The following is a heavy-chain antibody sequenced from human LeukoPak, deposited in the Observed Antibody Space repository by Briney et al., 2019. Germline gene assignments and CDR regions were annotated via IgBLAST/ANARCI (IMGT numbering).Heavy chain of an antibody. V-gene: IGHV3-23*01. Sequence: SGGSLRLSCAASGFTFSSYAMSWVRQAPGKGLEWVSAISGSGGSTYYADSVKGRFTISRDNAKNSLYLQMNSLRAEDTALYYCAKTKDRQQLVVFDYWGQGTLVTVSS. J-gene: IGHJ4*02. CDR2: ISGSGGST. CDR1: GFTFSSYA. CDR3: AKTKDRQQLVVFDY. D-gene: IGHD6-13*01.